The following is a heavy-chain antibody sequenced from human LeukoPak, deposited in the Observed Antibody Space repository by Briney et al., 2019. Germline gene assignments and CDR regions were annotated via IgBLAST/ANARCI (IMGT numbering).Heavy chain of an antibody. V-gene: IGHV4-61*02. Sequence: PSEPLSLTCTVSGGSISSGGDYWSWIRQPAGKGLEWIGRIYTSGSTNYNPSLKSRVTISVDTSKNQFSLKLSSGTAADTAVYYCARELGENYDFWSGYYTLDYWGQGTLVTVSS. CDR1: GGSISSGGDY. J-gene: IGHJ4*02. D-gene: IGHD3-3*01. CDR2: IYTSGST. CDR3: ARELGENYDFWSGYYTLDY.